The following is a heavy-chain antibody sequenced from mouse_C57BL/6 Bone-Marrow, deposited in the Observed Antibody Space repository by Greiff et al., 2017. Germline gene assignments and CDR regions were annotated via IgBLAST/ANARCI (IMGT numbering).Heavy chain of an antibody. CDR3: AFPFAY. Sequence: EVKVVESGPVLVKPGASVKMSCKASGYTFTDYYMNWVKQSHGKSLEWIGVINPYNGGTSYNQKFKGKATLTVDKSSSTAYMELNSLTSEDSAVYYCAFPFAYWGQGTLVTVSA. CDR2: INPYNGGT. J-gene: IGHJ3*01. CDR1: GYTFTDYY. V-gene: IGHV1-19*01.